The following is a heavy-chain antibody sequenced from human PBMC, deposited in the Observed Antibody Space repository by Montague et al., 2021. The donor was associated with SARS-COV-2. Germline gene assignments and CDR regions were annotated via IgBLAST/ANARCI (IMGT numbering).Heavy chain of an antibody. Sequence: SETLSLTCTVSGGSISSSSYDWAWIRQPPGKGLEWIGSIYYRGSTYYNPSLKSRVFISVDTSKNQFSLYLGSVTAADTAVYYCARGRQHFNMIVVVMTGGEYYFDYWGQGTLVTVSS. V-gene: IGHV4-39*02. D-gene: IGHD3-22*01. CDR3: ARGRQHFNMIVVVMTGGEYYFDY. CDR2: IYYRGST. J-gene: IGHJ4*02. CDR1: GGSISSSSYD.